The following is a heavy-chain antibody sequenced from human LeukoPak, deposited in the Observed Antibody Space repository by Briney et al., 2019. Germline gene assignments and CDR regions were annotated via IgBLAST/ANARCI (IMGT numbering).Heavy chain of an antibody. V-gene: IGHV3-23*01. D-gene: IGHD6-13*01. CDR1: GFTFSSYG. Sequence: GGSLRLSCAASGFTFSSYGMSWVRQAPGKGLEWVSAISGSGGSTYYADSVKGRFAISRDNSKNTLYLQMNSLRAEDTAVYYCAKESAAALAFDIWGQGTMVTVSS. CDR2: ISGSGGST. CDR3: AKESAAALAFDI. J-gene: IGHJ3*02.